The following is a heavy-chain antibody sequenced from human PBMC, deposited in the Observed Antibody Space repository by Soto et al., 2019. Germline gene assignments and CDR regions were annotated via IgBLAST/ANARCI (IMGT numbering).Heavy chain of an antibody. CDR2: ITSSGGGT. CDR1: GFTFSAYV. CDR3: AKARVRIVGANSFDY. J-gene: IGHJ4*02. D-gene: IGHD1-26*01. Sequence: PGGSLRLSCAASGFTFSAYVMSWVRQAPGKGLEWVSSITSSGGGTYYADSVKGRFTVSRDNSKNTVYLQMNSLRDEDTAVYYCAKARVRIVGANSFDYWGQGTPVTVSS. V-gene: IGHV3-23*01.